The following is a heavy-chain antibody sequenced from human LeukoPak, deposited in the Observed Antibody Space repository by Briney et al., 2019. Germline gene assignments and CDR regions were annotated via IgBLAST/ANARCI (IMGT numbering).Heavy chain of an antibody. CDR2: IYHSGST. V-gene: IGHV4-4*02. J-gene: IGHJ4*02. CDR1: GGSISSNNW. Sequence: SGTLSLTCAVSGGSISSNNWWSWVRQPPGKGLERIGEIYHSGSTNYNPSLKSRVTISVDKSKNQFSLRLSSVTAADTAVYYCASKGYTYGYFDYWGQGTLVTVSS. D-gene: IGHD5-18*01. CDR3: ASKGYTYGYFDY.